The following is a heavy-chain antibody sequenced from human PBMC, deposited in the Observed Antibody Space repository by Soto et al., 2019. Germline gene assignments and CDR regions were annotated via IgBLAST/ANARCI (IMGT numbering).Heavy chain of an antibody. Sequence: QVPLVQSGAEVKNPGASVTVSCKASGYTFATFGIAWVRQAPGQPLEWMGWISAYNGNTHYAQNFQGRVTMDTDTSTNTAYMEVRSLRSDDTAVYYCGRSGPAAPGIFEYWGQGTLVTVSS. CDR2: ISAYNGNT. CDR3: GRSGPAAPGIFEY. D-gene: IGHD6-13*01. CDR1: GYTFATFG. V-gene: IGHV1-18*01. J-gene: IGHJ4*02.